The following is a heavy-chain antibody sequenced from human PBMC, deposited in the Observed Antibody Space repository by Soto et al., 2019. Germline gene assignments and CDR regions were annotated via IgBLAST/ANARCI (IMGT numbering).Heavy chain of an antibody. D-gene: IGHD3-16*01. J-gene: IGHJ4*02. CDR3: ARDEADYDPFAY. V-gene: IGHV1-3*01. CDR2: INAGNGNT. Sequence: ASVKVSCKASGYTFTXYAMHWVRQAPGQRLEWMGWINAGNGNTKYSQKFQGRVTITRDTSASTAYMELSSLRSEDTAVYYCARDEADYDPFAYRGQGTLVTVSS. CDR1: GYTFTXYA.